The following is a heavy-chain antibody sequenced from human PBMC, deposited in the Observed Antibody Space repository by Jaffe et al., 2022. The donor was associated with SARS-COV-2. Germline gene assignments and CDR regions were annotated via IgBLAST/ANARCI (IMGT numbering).Heavy chain of an antibody. D-gene: IGHD3-16*02. V-gene: IGHV3-23*01. CDR3: AAGAFYDSSLEGY. CDR2: ISGSGSRT. Sequence: EVQLLESGGGLVQPGGSLRLSCAASGFIFSSYTISWVRQAPGKGLEWVSAISGSGSRTYYADSVKGRFTVSRDNSKNTLYLQMNSLRAEDTAVYYCAAGAFYDSSLEGYWGQGTLVTVSS. CDR1: GFIFSSYT. J-gene: IGHJ4*02.